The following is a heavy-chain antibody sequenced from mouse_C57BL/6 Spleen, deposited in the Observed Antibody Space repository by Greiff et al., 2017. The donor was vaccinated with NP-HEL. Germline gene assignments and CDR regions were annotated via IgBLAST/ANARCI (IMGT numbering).Heavy chain of an antibody. D-gene: IGHD2-2*01. Sequence: QVQLQQPGTEQVKPGASVKLSCKASGYTFTSYWMHWVKQRPGQGLEWIGNINPSNGGTNYNEKFKSKATLTVDKSSSTAYMQLSSLTSEDSAVYYCARWGGYDDRYYFDYWGQGTTLTVSS. J-gene: IGHJ2*01. CDR1: GYTFTSYW. CDR2: INPSNGGT. CDR3: ARWGGYDDRYYFDY. V-gene: IGHV1-53*01.